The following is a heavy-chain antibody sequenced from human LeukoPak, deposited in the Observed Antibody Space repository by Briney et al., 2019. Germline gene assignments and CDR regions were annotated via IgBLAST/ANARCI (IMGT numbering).Heavy chain of an antibody. Sequence: PSETLSLTCTVSGGSISSYYWSWIRQPPGKGLEWIRYIYYSGSTNYNPSLKSRVTISVDTSKNQFSLKLSSVTAADTAVYYCARHDCSSTSCSHFDYWGQGTLVTVSS. CDR1: GGSISSYY. CDR3: ARHDCSSTSCSHFDY. D-gene: IGHD2-2*01. CDR2: IYYSGST. J-gene: IGHJ4*02. V-gene: IGHV4-59*08.